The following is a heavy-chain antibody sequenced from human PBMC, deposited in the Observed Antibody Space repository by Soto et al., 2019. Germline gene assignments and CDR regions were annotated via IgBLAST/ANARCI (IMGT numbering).Heavy chain of an antibody. D-gene: IGHD1-1*01. V-gene: IGHV1-8*02. Sequence: QVQVVQSRAEVQKPGASVKVSCKTSGYTFTDYDINWVRQAAGQGLEYMGWMSPDSRNAGYAQQFQGRVSRTSNTSISTAYMELSGLRSEDTAVYFCAVTTGFWGQGTMVTVSS. CDR3: AVTTGF. CDR2: MSPDSRNA. CDR1: GYTFTDYD. J-gene: IGHJ4*02.